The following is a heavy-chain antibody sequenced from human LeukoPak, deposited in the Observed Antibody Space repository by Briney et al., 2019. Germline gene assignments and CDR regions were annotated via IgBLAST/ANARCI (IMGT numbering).Heavy chain of an antibody. J-gene: IGHJ4*02. D-gene: IGHD2-15*01. CDR1: GGSFSGCY. Sequence: SETLSLTCAVYGGSFSGCYWSWIRQPPGKGLEWIGEINHSGSTNSNPSLKSRVTISVDTSKNQFSLKLSSVTAADTAVYYCARGEYCSGGSCYWDYWGQGTLVTVSS. CDR2: INHSGST. V-gene: IGHV4-34*01. CDR3: ARGEYCSGGSCYWDY.